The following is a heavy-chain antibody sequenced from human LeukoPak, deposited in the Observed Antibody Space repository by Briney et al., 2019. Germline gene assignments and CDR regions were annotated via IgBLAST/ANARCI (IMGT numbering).Heavy chain of an antibody. Sequence: GASVKVSCKASGYTFTSYAMNWVRQAPGQGLEWMGWINTNTGNPTYAQGFTGRFVFSLDTSVSTAYLQISSLKAEDTAVYYCARDRSTYYYDSGGSTPFDYWGQGTLVTVSS. V-gene: IGHV7-4-1*02. D-gene: IGHD3-22*01. CDR2: INTNTGNP. CDR1: GYTFTSYA. CDR3: ARDRSTYYYDSGGSTPFDY. J-gene: IGHJ4*02.